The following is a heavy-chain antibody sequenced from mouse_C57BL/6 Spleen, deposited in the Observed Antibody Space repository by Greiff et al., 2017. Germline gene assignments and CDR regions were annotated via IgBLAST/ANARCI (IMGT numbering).Heavy chain of an antibody. Sequence: QVQLQQSGPELVKPGASVKISCKASGYAFSSSWMNWVKQRPGKGLEWIGRIYPGDGDTNYNGKFKGKATLTADKSSSTAYMQLSSLTSEDSAVXFCARNYFDVWGTGTTVTVSS. CDR3: ARNYFDV. J-gene: IGHJ1*03. V-gene: IGHV1-82*01. CDR1: GYAFSSSW. CDR2: IYPGDGDT.